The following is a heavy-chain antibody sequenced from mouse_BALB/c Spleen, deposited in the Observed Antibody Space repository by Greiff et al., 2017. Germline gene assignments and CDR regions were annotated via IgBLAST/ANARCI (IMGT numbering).Heavy chain of an antibody. CDR3: AREDYYDSGFAY. V-gene: IGHV5-6-3*01. D-gene: IGHD1-1*01. Sequence: EVKLMESGGGLVQPGGSLKLSCAASGFTFSSYGMSWVRQTPDKRLVLVATINSNGGSTYYPDSVKGRFTISRDKAKNTLYLQLSSLKSEDTAMYYCAREDYYDSGFAYWGQGTLVTVSA. J-gene: IGHJ3*01. CDR1: GFTFSSYG. CDR2: INSNGGST.